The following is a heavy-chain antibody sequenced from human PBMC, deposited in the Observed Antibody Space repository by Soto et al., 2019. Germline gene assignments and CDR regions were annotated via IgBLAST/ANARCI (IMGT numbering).Heavy chain of an antibody. CDR1: GFTFSSYE. V-gene: IGHV3-48*03. CDR2: ISSSGSTI. Sequence: GSLRLSCAASGFTFSSYEMNWVRQAPGKGLEWVSYISSSGSTIYYADSVKGRFTISRDNAKDSLYLQMNSLRAEDTAVYYCAKDPKRYLIDYWGQGTLVTVSS. CDR3: AKDPKRYLIDY. D-gene: IGHD1-1*01. J-gene: IGHJ4*02.